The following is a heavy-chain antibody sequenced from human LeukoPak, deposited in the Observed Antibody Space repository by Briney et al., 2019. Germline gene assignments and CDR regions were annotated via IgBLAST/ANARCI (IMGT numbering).Heavy chain of an antibody. CDR1: GFTFSSYS. CDR2: ISGSGGST. Sequence: PGGSLRLSCAASGFTFSSYSMNWVRQAPGKGLEWVSAISGSGGSTYYADSVKGRFTISRDNSKNTLYLQMNSLRAEDTAVYYCAKYPLPPHPGAAHNYYYYYGMDVWGQGTTVTVSS. V-gene: IGHV3-23*01. J-gene: IGHJ6*02. CDR3: AKYPLPPHPGAAHNYYYYYGMDV. D-gene: IGHD6-19*01.